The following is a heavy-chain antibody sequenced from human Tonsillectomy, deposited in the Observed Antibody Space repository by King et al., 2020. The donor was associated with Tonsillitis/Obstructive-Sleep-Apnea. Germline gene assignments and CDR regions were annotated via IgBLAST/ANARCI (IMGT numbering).Heavy chain of an antibody. V-gene: IGHV3-11*05. Sequence: VQLVESGGGLVKPGGSLRLSCAASGFTFSDYYMSWIRQAPGKGLEWVSYISSSSSYTNYADSVKGRFTISRDNAKNSLYLQMNSLRDEDTAVYYCARAQYKTTVWWLPYYWGQGTLVTVSS. D-gene: IGHD5-12*01. CDR2: ISSSSSYT. J-gene: IGHJ4*02. CDR3: ARAQYKTTVWWLPYY. CDR1: GFTFSDYY.